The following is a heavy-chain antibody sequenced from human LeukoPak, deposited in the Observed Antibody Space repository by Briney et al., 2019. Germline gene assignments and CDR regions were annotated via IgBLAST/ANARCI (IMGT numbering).Heavy chain of an antibody. CDR1: GFTFSSYE. J-gene: IGHJ3*02. V-gene: IGHV3-48*03. D-gene: IGHD6-25*01. CDR3: ARGRLAAFDI. CDR2: ISSSGNTI. Sequence: GGSLRLSCAASGFTFSSYEMNWVRQAPGKGLEWVSYISSSGNTIYYADSVKGRFTISRDNAKNSLYLQMNSLRAEDTAVYYCARGRLAAFDIWGQGTMVTVSS.